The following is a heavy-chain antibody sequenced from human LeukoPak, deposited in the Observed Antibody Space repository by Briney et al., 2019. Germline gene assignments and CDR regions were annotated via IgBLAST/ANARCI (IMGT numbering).Heavy chain of an antibody. J-gene: IGHJ4*02. CDR1: GFTVSSYF. V-gene: IGHV3-53*01. D-gene: IGHD4-17*01. CDR3: ARGEPSYGDYSSFDY. Sequence: GGSLRLSCAVSGFTVSSYFMSWVRQAPGKGLEWVSVIHSGSTTYYADSVKGRFTISRDNSKNTLYLQMNSLKAEDAAVYYCARGEPSYGDYSSFDYWGQGTLVTVSS. CDR2: IHSGSTT.